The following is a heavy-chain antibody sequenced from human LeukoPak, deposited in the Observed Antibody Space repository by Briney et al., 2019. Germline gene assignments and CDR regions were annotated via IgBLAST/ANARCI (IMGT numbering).Heavy chain of an antibody. D-gene: IGHD4-17*01. CDR1: GFTFSSYW. V-gene: IGHV3-7*02. Sequence: GGSLRLSCEASGFTFSSYWMTWVRQAPGKGLEWVGNINQDGGEQYFVDSVKGRFTMSRDNAKNSLYLQLNNLGSEDTAKYYCAEGHYGDLKWGQGTLVTVSS. CDR3: AEGHYGDLK. CDR2: INQDGGEQ. J-gene: IGHJ4*02.